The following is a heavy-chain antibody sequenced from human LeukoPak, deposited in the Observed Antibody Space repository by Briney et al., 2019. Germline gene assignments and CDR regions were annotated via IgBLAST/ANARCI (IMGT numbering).Heavy chain of an antibody. CDR2: IYYSGST. J-gene: IGHJ6*03. D-gene: IGHD3-3*01. Sequence: KSSETLSLTCTVSGGSISSSSYYWGWIRQPPGKGLEWIGSIYYSGSTYYNPSLKSRVTISVDTSKNQFSLKLSSVTAADTAVYYCARDVRFLEWLSYYYYYYMDVWGKGTTVTVSS. CDR3: ARDVRFLEWLSYYYYYYMDV. CDR1: GGSISSSSYY. V-gene: IGHV4-39*07.